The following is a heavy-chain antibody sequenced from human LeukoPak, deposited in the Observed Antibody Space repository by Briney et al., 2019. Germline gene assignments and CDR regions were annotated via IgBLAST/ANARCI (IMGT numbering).Heavy chain of an antibody. CDR1: GFTFSNAW. D-gene: IGHD5-12*01. CDR2: ISSSSSYI. CDR3: ARAKVAYGMDV. J-gene: IGHJ6*02. V-gene: IGHV3-21*01. Sequence: GGSLRLSCAASGFTFSNAWMSWVRQAPGKGLEWVSSISSSSSYIYYADSVKGRFTISRDNAKNSLYLQMNSLRAEDTAVYYCARAKVAYGMDVWGQGTTVTVSS.